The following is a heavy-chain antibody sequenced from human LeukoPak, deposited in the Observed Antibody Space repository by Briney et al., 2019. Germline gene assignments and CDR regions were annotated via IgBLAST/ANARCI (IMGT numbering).Heavy chain of an antibody. CDR2: IIPIFGTA. V-gene: IGHV1-69*05. CDR3: ARFRAGVGEPYGDF. CDR1: GGTFSSYA. J-gene: IGHJ4*02. D-gene: IGHD3-10*01. Sequence: SVKVSCKASGGTFSSYAISWVRQAPGQGLEWMGGIIPIFGTANYAQKFQGRVTMTTDTSTSTAYMELRSLRSDDTAVYYCARFRAGVGEPYGDFWGQGSLVTVSS.